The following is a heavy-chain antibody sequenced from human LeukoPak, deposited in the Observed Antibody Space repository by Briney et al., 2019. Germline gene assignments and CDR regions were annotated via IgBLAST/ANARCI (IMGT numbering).Heavy chain of an antibody. J-gene: IGHJ4*02. Sequence: SETLSLTCAAYGGSFSGYYWSWIRQPPGKGLEWIWEINHSGSTNYNPSLKSRVTISVDTSKNQFSLKLSSVTAADTAVYYCARGRGSSYGYWGQGTLVTVSS. CDR2: INHSGST. CDR1: GGSFSGYY. D-gene: IGHD6-6*01. V-gene: IGHV4-34*01. CDR3: ARGRGSSYGY.